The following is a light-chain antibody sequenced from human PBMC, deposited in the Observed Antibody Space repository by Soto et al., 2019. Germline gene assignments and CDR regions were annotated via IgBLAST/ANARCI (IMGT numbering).Light chain of an antibody. CDR3: QQYGGTSWT. J-gene: IGKJ1*01. Sequence: EIVLTQSPGTLSLSPGERATLSCRASQSVSSSSLAWYHQKPGRAPRLLIFGTSSRATGIPDRFSGSGSGTDFTLTISRLEPEDFAVYYCQQYGGTSWTFGQGTKVEIK. V-gene: IGKV3-20*01. CDR2: GTS. CDR1: QSVSSSS.